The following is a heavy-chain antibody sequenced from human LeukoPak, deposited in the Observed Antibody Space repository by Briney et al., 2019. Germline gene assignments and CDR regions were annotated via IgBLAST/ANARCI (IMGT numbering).Heavy chain of an antibody. D-gene: IGHD2-2*02. J-gene: IGHJ4*02. CDR1: GGSISSSSYY. Sequence: SETLSLTCTVSGGSISSSSYYWGWIRQPPGKGLEWIGSIYYSGSTYYNPSLKSRVTISVDTSKNQFSLKLSSVTAADTAVYSWARHRKTSGCTSFDYWGQGTLVTVSS. CDR2: IYYSGST. V-gene: IGHV4-39*01. CDR3: ARHRKTSGCTSFDY.